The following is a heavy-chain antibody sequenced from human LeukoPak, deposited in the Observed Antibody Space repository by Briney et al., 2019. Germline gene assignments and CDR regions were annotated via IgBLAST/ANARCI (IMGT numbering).Heavy chain of an antibody. Sequence: GASVKLSFKASGYTFTRYYMHWVRQAPGQGLEWMGIISPSGDSTSYAQKFQGRVTMTRDTSSRTVYLDLSGLRSEDTAVYYCARGRDYYAITGYHNWFDPWGQGTLVTVSS. CDR1: GYTFTRYY. V-gene: IGHV1-46*01. CDR2: ISPSGDST. D-gene: IGHD3-22*01. J-gene: IGHJ5*02. CDR3: ARGRDYYAITGYHNWFDP.